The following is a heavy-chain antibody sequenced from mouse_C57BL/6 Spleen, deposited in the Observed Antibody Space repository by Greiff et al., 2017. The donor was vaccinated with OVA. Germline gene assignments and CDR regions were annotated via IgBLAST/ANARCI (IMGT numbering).Heavy chain of an antibody. V-gene: IGHV14-1*01. Sequence: EVQLQQSGAELVRPGASVKLSCTASGFTIKDYYMHWVKQRPEQGLEWIGRIDPAGGDTEYDPKFQGKATMTADTSSNTAYLQLSSLTSEDSAVEYCATAAVGAPLDDWGKGTTVTVAS. CDR1: GFTIKDYY. CDR3: ATAAVGAPLDD. J-gene: IGHJ1*03. CDR2: IDPAGGDT. D-gene: IGHD3-3*01.